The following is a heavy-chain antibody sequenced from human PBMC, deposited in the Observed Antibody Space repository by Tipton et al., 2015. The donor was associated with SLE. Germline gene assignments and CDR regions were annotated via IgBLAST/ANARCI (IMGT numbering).Heavy chain of an antibody. CDR2: IYYSGNT. CDR1: GGSISSYY. D-gene: IGHD3-3*01. J-gene: IGHJ4*02. CDR3: ARSDYDFWSGLDY. Sequence: TLSLTCTVSGGSISSYYWSWIRQPPGKGLEWIGYIYYSGNTNYNPSLKSRVTISLDTSKNHFSLKLSSVTAADTAIYYCARSDYDFWSGLDYWGQRTLVTAPS. V-gene: IGHV4-59*01.